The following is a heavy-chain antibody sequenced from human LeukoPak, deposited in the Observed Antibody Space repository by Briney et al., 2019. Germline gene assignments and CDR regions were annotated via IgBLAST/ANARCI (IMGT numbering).Heavy chain of an antibody. V-gene: IGHV3-15*01. CDR3: TPEGMNRRICYMGTFDY. CDR1: GFTFSSYT. D-gene: IGHD1-1*01. J-gene: IGHJ4*02. CDR2: IKSKTDGRTT. Sequence: PGGSLRLSCAASGFTFSSYTMSWVRQAPGKGLEWVGRIKSKTDGRTTDYAAPVKGRFTISRDDRKNTLYLQMNSLKIEDTAVYYCTPEGMNRRICYMGTFDYGGRGTLSPSPQ.